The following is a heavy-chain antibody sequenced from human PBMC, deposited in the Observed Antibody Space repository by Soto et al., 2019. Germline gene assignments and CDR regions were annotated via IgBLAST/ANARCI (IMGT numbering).Heavy chain of an antibody. CDR2: VYYSGSI. D-gene: IGHD5-18*01. V-gene: IGHV4-31*02. Sequence: PSETLSLTCTVSGASISSSGYYWSWIRQHPGKGLEWIGYVYYSGSIYSNPSLKSRVTISMDRSKNQFSLKLTSVTAADTAVYYCARARGYSHAAYYYNGMDVWGQGTTVTVSS. J-gene: IGHJ6*02. CDR3: ARARGYSHAAYYYNGMDV. CDR1: GASISSSGYY.